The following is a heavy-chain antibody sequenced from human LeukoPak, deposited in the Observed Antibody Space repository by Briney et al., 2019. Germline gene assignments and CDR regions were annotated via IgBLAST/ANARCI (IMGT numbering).Heavy chain of an antibody. CDR3: ARDPGDTDWYNFDF. Sequence: SEPLSLNCILSCGSMRGQLWRYFGRPRGKRLENIGYIHSSGSTNYNPSYKSRVTVSLEMSKNQFSLSLSSVTAADTAVYYCARDPGDTDWYNFDFWGQGILVTVSS. CDR2: IHSSGST. CDR1: CGSMRGQL. D-gene: IGHD3-9*01. J-gene: IGHJ4*02. V-gene: IGHV4-59*11.